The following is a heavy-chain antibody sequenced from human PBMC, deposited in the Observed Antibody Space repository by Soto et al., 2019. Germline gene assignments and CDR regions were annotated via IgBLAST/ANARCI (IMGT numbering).Heavy chain of an antibody. J-gene: IGHJ5*02. V-gene: IGHV4-39*01. D-gene: IGHD3-10*01. Sequence: QLQLQESGPGLVKPSETLSLTCTVSGGSISSSSYYWGWIRQPPGKGLEWIGSIYYSGSTYYNPSLKSRVTISVDTSKNQFSLKLSSVTAADTAVYYCARPAFMVRGVMAVDPWGQGTLVTVSS. CDR3: ARPAFMVRGVMAVDP. CDR2: IYYSGST. CDR1: GGSISSSSYY.